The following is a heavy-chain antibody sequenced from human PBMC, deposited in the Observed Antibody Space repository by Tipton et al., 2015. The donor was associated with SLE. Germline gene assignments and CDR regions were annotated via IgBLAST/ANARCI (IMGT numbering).Heavy chain of an antibody. CDR1: RFTLSSYA. D-gene: IGHD3-10*01. CDR3: AKEGYYGSGTRDAFDI. V-gene: IGHV3-23*01. J-gene: IGHJ3*02. CDR2: ISGSGGST. Sequence: SLRLSCAASRFTLSSYAMSWVRQAPGKGLEWVSAISGSGGSTYYADSVKGRFTISRDNSKNTLYLQMNSLRAEDTAVYYCAKEGYYGSGTRDAFDIWGQGTMVTVSS.